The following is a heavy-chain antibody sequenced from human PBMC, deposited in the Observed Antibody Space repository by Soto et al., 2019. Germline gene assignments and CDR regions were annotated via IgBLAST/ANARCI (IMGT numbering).Heavy chain of an antibody. D-gene: IGHD6-19*01. Sequence: ASVKVSCKASGYTFTGYYMHWVRQAPGQGLEWMGWINPNSGGTNYAQKFQGRVTMTRDTSISTAYMELGRLRSDDTAVYYCARGGYSSGWYSRYYYYYGMDVWGQGTTVTVSS. V-gene: IGHV1-2*02. CDR1: GYTFTGYY. CDR3: ARGGYSSGWYSRYYYYYGMDV. J-gene: IGHJ6*02. CDR2: INPNSGGT.